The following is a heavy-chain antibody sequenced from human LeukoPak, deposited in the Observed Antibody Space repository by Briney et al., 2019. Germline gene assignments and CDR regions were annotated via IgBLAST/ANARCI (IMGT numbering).Heavy chain of an antibody. CDR2: IYTSGST. CDR3: AGSYSSGWYNWFDP. Sequence: SETLSLTCTVSGGSISSYYWSWIRQPAGKGLEWIGRIYTSGSTNYNPSLKSRVTMSVDTSKNQFSLKLSSVTAADTAVYYCAGSYSSGWYNWFDPWGQGTPVTVSS. CDR1: GGSISSYY. J-gene: IGHJ5*02. D-gene: IGHD6-19*01. V-gene: IGHV4-4*07.